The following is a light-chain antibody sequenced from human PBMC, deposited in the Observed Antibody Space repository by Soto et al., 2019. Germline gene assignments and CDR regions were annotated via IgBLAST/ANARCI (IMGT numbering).Light chain of an antibody. Sequence: QSVLTQPPSASGTPGQRVTISCSGSSSNIGSYSVNWYQQLPGTAPKLLIYSSNQRPSGAPDRFSGSKSGTSASLAISGLQSEDEADYYCAAWDDSLNGVVFGGGTKVNVL. V-gene: IGLV1-44*01. CDR1: SSNIGSYS. J-gene: IGLJ2*01. CDR2: SSN. CDR3: AAWDDSLNGVV.